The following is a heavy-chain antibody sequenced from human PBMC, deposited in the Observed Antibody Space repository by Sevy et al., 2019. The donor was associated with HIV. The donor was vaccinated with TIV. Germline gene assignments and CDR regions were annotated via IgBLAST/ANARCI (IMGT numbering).Heavy chain of an antibody. CDR3: ARFGSYRLSYYGMDV. D-gene: IGHD2-15*01. CDR2: IYPGDSDT. CDR1: GYSFTNYW. V-gene: IGHV5-51*01. J-gene: IGHJ6*02. Sequence: GESLKISCKGAGYSFTNYWIGWVRQMPGKGLEWMGIIYPGDSDTRYSPSFQGQVTISADKSISTAYLQWSSLRASDTAMYYCARFGSYRLSYYGMDVWGQGTTVTVS.